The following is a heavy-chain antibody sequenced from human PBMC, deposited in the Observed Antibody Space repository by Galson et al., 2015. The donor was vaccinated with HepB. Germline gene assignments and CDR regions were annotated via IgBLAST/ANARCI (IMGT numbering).Heavy chain of an antibody. D-gene: IGHD1-14*01. J-gene: IGHJ5*01. Sequence: TLSLTCSVSGASVSSGDQYWTWIRQPPGEALEWIGYIYSTGSTFYNLSLRSRATILLDTSKNQLSLNLTSVIAADTAVYYCAKVAHKSGRRGSWFDSWGRGTLVTVSS. CDR3: AKVAHKSGRRGSWFDS. CDR1: GASVSSGDQY. CDR2: IYSTGST. V-gene: IGHV4-30-4*01.